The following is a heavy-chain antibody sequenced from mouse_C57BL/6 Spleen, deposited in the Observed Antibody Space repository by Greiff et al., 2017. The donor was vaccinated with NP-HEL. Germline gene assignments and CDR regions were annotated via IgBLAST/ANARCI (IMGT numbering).Heavy chain of an antibody. D-gene: IGHD2-5*01. J-gene: IGHJ2*01. CDR2: INPNNGGT. CDR1: GYTFTDYY. CDR3: ARWGYSNYAYYFDY. Sequence: EVQLQQSGPELVKPGASVKISCKASGYTFTDYYMNWVKQSHGKSLEWIGDINPNNGGTSYNQKFKGKATLTVDKSSSTAYMELRSLTSEDSAVYYCARWGYSNYAYYFDYWGQGTTLTVSS. V-gene: IGHV1-26*01.